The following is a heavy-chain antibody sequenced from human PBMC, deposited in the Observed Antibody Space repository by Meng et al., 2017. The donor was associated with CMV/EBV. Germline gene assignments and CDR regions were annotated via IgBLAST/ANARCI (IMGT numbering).Heavy chain of an antibody. D-gene: IGHD3-10*01. V-gene: IGHV4-38-2*02. CDR1: GYSISSGYY. CDR2: IYHSGGT. CDR3: ARVAMVRGVITSYYLDY. J-gene: IGHJ4*02. Sequence: SETLSLTCTVSGYSISSGYYWGWIRQPPGKGLEWIGSIYHSGGTYYNPSLKSRVTISVDTSKNQFSLKLSSVTAADTAVYYCARVAMVRGVITSYYLDYWGQGTLVTVSS.